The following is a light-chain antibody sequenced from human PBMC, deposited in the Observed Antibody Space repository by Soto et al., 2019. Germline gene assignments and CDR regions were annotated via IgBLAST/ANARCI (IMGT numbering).Light chain of an antibody. J-gene: IGKJ5*01. CDR3: QQRNSWPLT. V-gene: IGKV3-11*01. CDR1: QSVGTY. CDR2: DAS. Sequence: EVVLTQSPATLSLSPGERATLSCRASQSVGTYLVWYQQRYGQPPSLLIYDASNRATDVPARFSGSGSGTDFTLTISSLEPEDVAVYYCQQRNSWPLTFGQGTRRRLN.